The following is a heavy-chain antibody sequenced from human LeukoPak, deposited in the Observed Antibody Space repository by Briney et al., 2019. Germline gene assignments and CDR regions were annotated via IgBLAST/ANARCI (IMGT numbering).Heavy chain of an antibody. CDR1: GFTLSNAW. V-gene: IGHV3-15*01. Sequence: KPGGTLRLSCAASGFTLSNAWMRCVRQAPGKGLEWGVRIKTKIDGETVDYAAPVGGRFTISRDDSKNMLYPEMNSLKTEDTAVYYCGSTRGNYGGQGILVTVSS. CDR2: IKTKIDGETV. D-gene: IGHD5/OR15-5a*01. J-gene: IGHJ4*02. CDR3: GSTRGNY.